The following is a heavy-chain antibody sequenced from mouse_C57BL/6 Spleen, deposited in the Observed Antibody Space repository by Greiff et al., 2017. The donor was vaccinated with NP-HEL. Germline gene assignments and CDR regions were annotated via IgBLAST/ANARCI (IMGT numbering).Heavy chain of an antibody. D-gene: IGHD1-1*01. CDR3: ARIPYYYGSSWAY. V-gene: IGHV1-64*01. J-gene: IGHJ3*01. CDR1: GYTFTSYW. Sequence: QVQLKQPGAELVKPGASVKLSCKASGYTFTSYWMHWVKQRPGQGLEWIGMIHPNSGSTNYNEKFKSKATLTVDKSSSTAYMQLSSLTSEDSAVYYCARIPYYYGSSWAYWGQGTLVTVSA. CDR2: IHPNSGST.